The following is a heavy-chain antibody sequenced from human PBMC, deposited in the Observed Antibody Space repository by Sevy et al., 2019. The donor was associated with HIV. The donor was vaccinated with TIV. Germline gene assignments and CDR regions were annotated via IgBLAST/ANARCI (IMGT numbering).Heavy chain of an antibody. CDR2: ISGSGGST. D-gene: IGHD6-19*01. J-gene: IGHJ4*02. Sequence: GGSLRLSCAASGFTFSSYAMSWVRQAPGKGLEWVSAISGSGGSTYYADSVKGRFTISRDNSKNTLYLQMNSLRAEDTAVYYCAKDCRVLGSGWYDLYWGEGTLVSVSS. CDR3: AKDCRVLGSGWYDLY. V-gene: IGHV3-23*01. CDR1: GFTFSSYA.